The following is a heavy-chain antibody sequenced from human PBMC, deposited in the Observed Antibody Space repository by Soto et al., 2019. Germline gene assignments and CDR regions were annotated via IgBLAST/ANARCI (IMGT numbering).Heavy chain of an antibody. J-gene: IGHJ3*01. Sequence: GGSLRLSCAASGFTFSSYSMNWVRQAPGAGLEWVSYIIGGTIYYADSVKGRFTISRDNAKSSLYLQMDVLRAEDTAIYYCVRDWSWAFDLWGQGTKVTVSS. CDR2: IIGGTI. V-gene: IGHV3-48*01. D-gene: IGHD3-10*01. CDR3: VRDWSWAFDL. CDR1: GFTFSSYS.